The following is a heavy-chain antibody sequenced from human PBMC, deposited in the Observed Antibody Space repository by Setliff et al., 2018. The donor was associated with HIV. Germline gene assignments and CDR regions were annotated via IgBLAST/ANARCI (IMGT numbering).Heavy chain of an antibody. J-gene: IGHJ3*01. CDR1: GGSISSDY. V-gene: IGHV4-59*08. Sequence: PSETLSLTCTVSGGSISSDYWSWIRQPPGKGLEWIGYVYHSGSTNYNPSLKSRVTISLDTSKNQFSLKVSSVTAADTAVYYCARRITIFGVLTAFDFWGQGTMVTVSS. CDR2: VYHSGST. CDR3: ARRITIFGVLTAFDF. D-gene: IGHD3-3*01.